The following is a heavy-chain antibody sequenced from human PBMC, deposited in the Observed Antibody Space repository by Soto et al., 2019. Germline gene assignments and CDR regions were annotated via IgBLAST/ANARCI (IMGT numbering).Heavy chain of an antibody. J-gene: IGHJ3*02. CDR2: ISGFNGNT. CDR1: GYTFTKYG. Sequence: QVQLVQSGTELKKPGASVKVSCKASGYTFTKYGINWVRQAPGQGLEWMGGISGFNGNTDYAPNFRGRVDMTTDPSTSTVYMELTTLRSADTAMYYCARLRVVVIPAGSPDGFDIWGQGTMVTVSS. CDR3: ARLRVVVIPAGSPDGFDI. V-gene: IGHV1-18*01. D-gene: IGHD2-2*01.